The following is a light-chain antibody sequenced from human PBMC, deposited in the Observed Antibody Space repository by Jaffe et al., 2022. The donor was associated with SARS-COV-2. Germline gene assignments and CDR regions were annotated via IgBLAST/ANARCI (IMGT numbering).Light chain of an antibody. CDR2: SDD. V-gene: IGLV1-44*01. CDR1: SSNIGSNT. J-gene: IGLJ1*01. Sequence: QSVLTQPPSASGTPGQRVTVSCSGDSSNIGSNTVNWYQCLPGAAPKLLIYSDDQRPSGVPDRFSASKSGTSASLAISGLQSEDEADYYCATWDDSLSDLYVFGTGTKVTVL. CDR3: ATWDDSLSDLYV.